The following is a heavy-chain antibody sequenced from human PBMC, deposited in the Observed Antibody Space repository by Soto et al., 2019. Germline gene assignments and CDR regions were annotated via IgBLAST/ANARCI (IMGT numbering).Heavy chain of an antibody. D-gene: IGHD3-16*01. V-gene: IGHV3-23*01. CDR1: GCTFNKYA. CDR3: GREMGGWFGGAGGRAF. CDR2: ISGSGAST. J-gene: IGHJ6*04. Sequence: GGSLSLSYVASGCTFNKYALAWFRQAPWKWLEWVSAISGSGASTYDADSVKGGFTTPKKNPNTPLYLKMNTRRAGDRAVYFCGREMGGWFGGAGGRAFWGKGPTVPV.